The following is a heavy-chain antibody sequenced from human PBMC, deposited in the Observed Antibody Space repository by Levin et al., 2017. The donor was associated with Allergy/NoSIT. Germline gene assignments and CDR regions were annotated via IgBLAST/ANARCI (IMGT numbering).Heavy chain of an antibody. J-gene: IGHJ6*03. D-gene: IGHD4-23*01. CDR2: IYYSGST. CDR3: ARESRGNGGYYMDG. CDR1: GGSISSSY. V-gene: IGHV4-59*01. Sequence: SQTLSLTCTVSGGSISSSYWSWIRQPPGKGLEWIGYIYYSGSTNYNPSLKSRVTISVDTSKNQFSLKLSSVTAADTAVYYCARESRGNGGYYMDGWGKGTTVTVSS.